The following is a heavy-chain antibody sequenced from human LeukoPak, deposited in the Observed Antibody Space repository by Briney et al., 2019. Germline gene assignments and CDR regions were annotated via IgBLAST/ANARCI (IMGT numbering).Heavy chain of an antibody. V-gene: IGHV4-34*01. CDR1: GGSFSDYY. Sequence: SETLSLTCAVYGGSFSDYYWSWIRQPPGKGLEWIGEINHSGSTNYNPSLKSRVTISVDTSKNQFSLKLSSVTAADTAVYYCAREKIAAARGEYFDYWGQGTLVTVSS. CDR2: INHSGST. J-gene: IGHJ4*02. D-gene: IGHD6-13*01. CDR3: AREKIAAARGEYFDY.